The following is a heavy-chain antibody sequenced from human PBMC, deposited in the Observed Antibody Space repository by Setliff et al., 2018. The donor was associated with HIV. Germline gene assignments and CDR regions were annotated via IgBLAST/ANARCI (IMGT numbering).Heavy chain of an antibody. CDR2: IYTSGST. CDR1: DSGTYY. V-gene: IGHV4-4*07. J-gene: IGHJ4*02. D-gene: IGHD1-1*01. CDR3: AQLGMVDDFDY. Sequence: SETLSLTCTVSDSGTYYWSWIRQPAGKGLEWIGRIYTSGSTNYNPSLKSRVTISVDTSKNHFSLKLRSVTAADTAVYYCAQLGMVDDFDYWGQGTLVTVSS.